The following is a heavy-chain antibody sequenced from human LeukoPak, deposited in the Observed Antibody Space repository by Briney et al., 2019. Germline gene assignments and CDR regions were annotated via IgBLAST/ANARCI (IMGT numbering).Heavy chain of an antibody. D-gene: IGHD3-3*01. CDR3: ARNQAEIIPHYDFWSGYYGTPIDY. J-gene: IGHJ4*02. V-gene: IGHV4-39*01. CDR1: GGSISSSSYY. Sequence: SETLSLTCTVSGGSISSSSYYWGWIRQPPGKGLEWIGSIYYSGSTYYNPSLKSRVTISVDTSKNQFSLKLSSVTAADTAVYYCARNQAEIIPHYDFWSGYYGTPIDYWGQGTLVTVSS. CDR2: IYYSGST.